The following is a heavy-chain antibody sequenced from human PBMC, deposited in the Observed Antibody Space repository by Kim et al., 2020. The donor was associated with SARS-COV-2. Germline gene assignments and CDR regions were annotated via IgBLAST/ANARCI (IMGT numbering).Heavy chain of an antibody. CDR3: ARVEGATEKYYYYYGMDV. V-gene: IGHV3-7*01. CDR2: IKQDGSEK. CDR1: GFTFSSYW. J-gene: IGHJ6*02. Sequence: GGSLRLSCAASGFTFSSYWMSWVRQAPGKGLEWVANIKQDGSEKYYVDSVEGRFTISRDNAKNSLYLQMNSLRAEDTAVYYCARVEGATEKYYYYYGMDVWGQGTTVTVSS. D-gene: IGHD1-26*01.